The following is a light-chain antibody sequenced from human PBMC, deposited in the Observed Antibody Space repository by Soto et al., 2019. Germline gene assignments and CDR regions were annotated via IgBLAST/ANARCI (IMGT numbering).Light chain of an antibody. V-gene: IGKV3-15*01. Sequence: EIVLTQSPATLSLSPGERATLSCRASQSVSSNLAWYQQKHGQAPTLLIYDASTRATGIPARFSSSGSGTEFTLTISSLQSADFAVYYCQQYNNWPPLTFGGGTKVEIK. CDR2: DAS. J-gene: IGKJ4*01. CDR1: QSVSSN. CDR3: QQYNNWPPLT.